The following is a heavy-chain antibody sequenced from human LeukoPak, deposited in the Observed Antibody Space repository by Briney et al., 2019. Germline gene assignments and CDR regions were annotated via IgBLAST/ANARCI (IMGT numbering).Heavy chain of an antibody. D-gene: IGHD3-22*01. J-gene: IGHJ4*02. CDR2: IYYSGST. CDR3: ARGPPTDYYDSSGFYCVFDY. CDR1: GGSISSSSYY. V-gene: IGHV4-39*07. Sequence: SETLSLTCTVSGGSISSSSYYWGWIRQPPGKGLEWIGSIYYSGSTNYNPSLKSRVTISVDTSKNQLSLKLSSVTAADTAVYFCARGPPTDYYDSSGFYCVFDYWGQGTLVTVSS.